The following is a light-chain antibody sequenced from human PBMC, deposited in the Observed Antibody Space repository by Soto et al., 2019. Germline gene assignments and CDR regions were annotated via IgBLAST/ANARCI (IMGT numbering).Light chain of an antibody. V-gene: IGLV1-40*01. J-gene: IGLJ2*01. Sequence: QSVLTQPPSVSGAPGQRVTISCTGSSSNIGAGYDVHWYQQLPGTAPKLLIYGNSNRPSGVPDRFSSSKSGTSASLAITGLQAEDEADYYCQSYDSRLSVVFGGGTKPTVL. CDR2: GNS. CDR1: SSNIGAGYD. CDR3: QSYDSRLSVV.